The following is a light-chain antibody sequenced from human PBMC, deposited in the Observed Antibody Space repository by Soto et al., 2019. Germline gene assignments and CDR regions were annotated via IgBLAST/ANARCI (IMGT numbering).Light chain of an antibody. CDR1: HNISTY. V-gene: IGKV1-39*01. CDR3: QQSYSTLYT. CDR2: ATS. J-gene: IGKJ2*01. Sequence: DILMTQSPSSLSASVGDGVTITCRASHNISTYLHWYQQKPGEAPKFLIYATSNLQSWVPSRFSGSGSGTDFTLTINNLQPEDYATYFCQQSYSTLYTFGQGTKLEVK.